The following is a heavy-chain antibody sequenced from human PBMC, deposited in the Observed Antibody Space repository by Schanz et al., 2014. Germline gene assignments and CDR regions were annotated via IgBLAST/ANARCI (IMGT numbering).Heavy chain of an antibody. J-gene: IGHJ2*01. CDR2: VFPNGIT. CDR1: GGSIRSGTYY. CDR3: ARDTTWRLDL. Sequence: QVQLQESGPGLVKPSQTLSLTCTVSGGSIRSGTYYWSWIRQPAGKALEWVGRVFPNGITNYNPSLKIRCPIPLDTPKTQSALTLTSLTAADTAVYYCARDTTWRLDLWGRGTLVTVSS. V-gene: IGHV4-61*02. D-gene: IGHD1-1*01.